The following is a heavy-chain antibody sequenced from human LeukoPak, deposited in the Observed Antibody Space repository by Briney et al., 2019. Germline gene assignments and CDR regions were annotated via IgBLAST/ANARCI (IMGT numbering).Heavy chain of an antibody. CDR2: ISAYNGNT. CDR3: ARRGGKNYGDYVLYYDYMDV. J-gene: IGHJ6*03. V-gene: IGHV1-18*01. Sequence: ASVKVSCKASGYTFTSYGITWVRQAPGQGLEWLGWISAYNGNTNYAQNLQGRVTMTTDTSTSAAYMELRSLRSDDTAVYYCARRGGKNYGDYVLYYDYMDVWGKGTTVTVSS. CDR1: GYTFTSYG. D-gene: IGHD4-17*01.